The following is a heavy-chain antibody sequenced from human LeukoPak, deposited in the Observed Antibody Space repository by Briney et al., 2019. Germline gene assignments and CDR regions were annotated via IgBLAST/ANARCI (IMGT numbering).Heavy chain of an antibody. V-gene: IGHV1-2*02. D-gene: IGHD5-18*01. CDR1: GYTFTSYY. CDR2: INPNSGGT. CDR3: ARDVPDTAMVFDY. Sequence: ASVKVSCKASGYTFTSYYMHWVRQAPGQGLEWMRWINPNSGGTNYAQKFQGRVTMTRDTSISTAYMELSRLRSDDTAVYYCARDVPDTAMVFDYWGQGTLVTVSS. J-gene: IGHJ4*02.